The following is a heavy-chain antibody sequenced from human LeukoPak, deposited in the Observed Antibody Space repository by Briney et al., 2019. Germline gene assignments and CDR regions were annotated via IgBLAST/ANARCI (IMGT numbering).Heavy chain of an antibody. CDR2: IYYSGSS. Sequence: SETLSLTCTVSSGSVISSSYHWGWIRQPPGKGLEWIGYIYYSGSSYYNPSLKSRVTISVDTSKNQFSLKLSSVTAADTAVYFCASRYDYSNYIDYWGQGTLVTVSS. V-gene: IGHV4-39*01. CDR1: SGSVISSSYH. J-gene: IGHJ4*02. CDR3: ASRYDYSNYIDY. D-gene: IGHD4-11*01.